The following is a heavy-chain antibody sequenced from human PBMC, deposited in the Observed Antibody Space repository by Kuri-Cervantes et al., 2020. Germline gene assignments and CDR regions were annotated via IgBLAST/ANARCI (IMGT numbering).Heavy chain of an antibody. V-gene: IGHV3-13*01. Sequence: GGSLRLSCAASGFTFSSYAMHWVRQATGKGLEWVSAIGTAGDTNYPGSVKGRFTISRDNSKNTLYLQMNNLRAEDTAVYYCARDWGHYYDSTSGGLWGQGTMVTVSS. CDR1: GFTFSSYA. CDR2: IGTAGDT. D-gene: IGHD3-22*01. CDR3: ARDWGHYYDSTSGGL. J-gene: IGHJ3*01.